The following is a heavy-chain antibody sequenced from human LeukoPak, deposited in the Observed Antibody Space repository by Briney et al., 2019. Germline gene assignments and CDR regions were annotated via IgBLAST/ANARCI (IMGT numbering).Heavy chain of an antibody. CDR3: AKESPDYGDQWGGYSWFDP. Sequence: GGSLRPSCAVSGFVFSNTDMYWVRQAPGKGPDWVAFISYDGSKRYYGDSVRGRFTISRDNSRNTVYLQMNSLRPEDTAVYYCAKESPDYGDQWGGYSWFDPWGQGTPVIVSS. D-gene: IGHD4/OR15-4a*01. J-gene: IGHJ5*02. CDR1: GFVFSNTD. CDR2: ISYDGSKR. V-gene: IGHV3-30*18.